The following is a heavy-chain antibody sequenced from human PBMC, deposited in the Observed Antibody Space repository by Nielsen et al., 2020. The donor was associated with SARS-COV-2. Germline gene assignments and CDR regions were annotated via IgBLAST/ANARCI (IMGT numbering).Heavy chain of an antibody. CDR1: GFTFSSYS. CDR3: ARGGKYDSSGFRTY. D-gene: IGHD3-22*01. Sequence: GESLKISCAASGFTFSSYSMNWVRQAPGKGLEWVSYISSSSSTIYYADSVKGRFTISRDNAKNSLYLQMNSLRAEDTAVYYCARGGKYDSSGFRTYWGQGTLVTVSS. V-gene: IGHV3-48*01. J-gene: IGHJ4*02. CDR2: ISSSSSTI.